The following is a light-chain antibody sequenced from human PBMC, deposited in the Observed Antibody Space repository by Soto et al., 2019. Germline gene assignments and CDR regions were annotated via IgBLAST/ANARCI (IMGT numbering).Light chain of an antibody. Sequence: EIGMSQSPATLSVSPGERATLSCRASQSVSSNLAWYQQKPGQAPRLLIYDTSTRATGIPARFSGSGSGTEFTLTISNLQSEDFAIYYCQQYNNWPPWTFGQGTKVDIK. CDR3: QQYNNWPPWT. J-gene: IGKJ1*01. V-gene: IGKV3-15*01. CDR2: DTS. CDR1: QSVSSN.